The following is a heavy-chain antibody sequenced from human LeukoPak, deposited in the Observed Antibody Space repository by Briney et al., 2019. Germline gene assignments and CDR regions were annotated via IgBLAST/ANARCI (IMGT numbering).Heavy chain of an antibody. CDR1: GVSISSGGYS. CDR2: IYHSGST. D-gene: IGHD3-10*01. V-gene: IGHV4-30-2*01. J-gene: IGHJ4*02. CDR3: ARARPFVWFGELLSDYFDY. Sequence: SETLSLTCAVSGVSISSGGYSWSWIRQPPGKGLEWIGYIYHSGSTYYNPSLKSRVTISVDRSKNQFSLKLSSVTAADTAVYYCARARPFVWFGELLSDYFDYWGQGTLVTVSS.